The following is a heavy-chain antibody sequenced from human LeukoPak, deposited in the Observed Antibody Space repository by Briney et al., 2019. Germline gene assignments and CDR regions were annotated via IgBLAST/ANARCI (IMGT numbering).Heavy chain of an antibody. CDR2: ISYDGSNK. V-gene: IGHV3-30*03. Sequence: GGSLRLSCAASGFTFSSYGMHWVRQAPGKGLEWVAVISYDGSNKYYADSVKGRFTISRDNSKNTLYLQMNSLRAEDTAVYYCARDRGLRFLDYWGQGTLVTVSS. D-gene: IGHD4-17*01. CDR1: GFTFSSYG. J-gene: IGHJ4*02. CDR3: ARDRGLRFLDY.